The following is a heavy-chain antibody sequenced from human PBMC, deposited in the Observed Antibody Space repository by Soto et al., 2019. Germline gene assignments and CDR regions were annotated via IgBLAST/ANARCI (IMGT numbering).Heavy chain of an antibody. V-gene: IGHV4-59*08. CDR3: ARRYGSAIDY. CDR2: IYYSGST. CDR1: GGTISSWY. Sequence: QVQLQESGPGLVKPSETLSLTCTVSGGTISSWYWSWIRQPPGKGLEWIGSIYYSGSTNCNPPLKSRVTISVDTSKNQFSLKLSSVTAADTAVYYCARRYGSAIDYWGQGTLVTVSS. D-gene: IGHD1-26*01. J-gene: IGHJ4*02.